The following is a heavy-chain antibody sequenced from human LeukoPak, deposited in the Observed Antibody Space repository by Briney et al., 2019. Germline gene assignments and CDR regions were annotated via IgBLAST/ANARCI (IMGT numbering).Heavy chain of an antibody. CDR2: IYHSGST. Sequence: SETLSLTCTVSGGSISSGGYYWCWIRQPPGKGLEGIGYIYHSGSTYYNPSLKSRVTISVDTSKNQFSLKLSSVTAADTAVYYCARPPQYSSSSYFQHWGQGTLVTVSP. J-gene: IGHJ1*01. V-gene: IGHV4-30-2*01. CDR3: ARPPQYSSSSYFQH. D-gene: IGHD6-6*01. CDR1: GGSISSGGYY.